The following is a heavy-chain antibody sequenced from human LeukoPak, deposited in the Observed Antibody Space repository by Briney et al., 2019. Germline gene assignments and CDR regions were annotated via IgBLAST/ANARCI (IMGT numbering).Heavy chain of an antibody. Sequence: PSETLSLTCGVYGGSFSGYYWSRIRQPPGKGLEWIGEINHSGSTNYNPSLKSRVTISVDTSKNQFSLKLSSVTAADTAVYYCARDSPYYYDSSGYYGVWSLEKPAFWFDPWGQGTLVTVSS. D-gene: IGHD3-22*01. CDR2: INHSGST. CDR3: ARDSPYYYDSSGYYGVWSLEKPAFWFDP. V-gene: IGHV4-34*01. J-gene: IGHJ5*02. CDR1: GGSFSGYY.